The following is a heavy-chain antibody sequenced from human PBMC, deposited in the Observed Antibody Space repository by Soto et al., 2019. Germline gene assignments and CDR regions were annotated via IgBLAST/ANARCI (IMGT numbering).Heavy chain of an antibody. CDR3: ARGFTGSAGRFDP. Sequence: GESLKISCKGSGYKFATYWIAWVRQMPGRGLEWMGIIYPGDSETIYSSSFRGHVTISADKSLNTAYLQWDSLTASDSAIYYCARGFTGSAGRFDPWGQGTVVTVSS. CDR2: IYPGDSET. J-gene: IGHJ5*02. V-gene: IGHV5-51*01. CDR1: GYKFATYW. D-gene: IGHD6-25*01.